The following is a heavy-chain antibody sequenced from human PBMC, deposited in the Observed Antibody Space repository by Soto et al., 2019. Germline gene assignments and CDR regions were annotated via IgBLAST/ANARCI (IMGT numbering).Heavy chain of an antibody. CDR2: NHYSGST. D-gene: IGHD6-6*01. CDR3: ARVDVRVSARRFFDY. Sequence: PSETLSLTCTVSGGSISSYYWSWIRQPPGKGLEWIGYNHYSGSTDYNPSLKSRVTISIDTSKNQFSLKLSSVTAADTAVYYCARVDVRVSARRFFDYWGQGALVTVSS. CDR1: GGSISSYY. V-gene: IGHV4-59*01. J-gene: IGHJ4*02.